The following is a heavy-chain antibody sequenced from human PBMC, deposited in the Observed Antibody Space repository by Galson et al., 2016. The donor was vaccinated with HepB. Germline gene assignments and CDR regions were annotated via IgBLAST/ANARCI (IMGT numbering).Heavy chain of an antibody. Sequence: TLSLTCDVSGGSISSGSNSWHWIRQSPGKGLEWIGYIYHSGTTFYNPSLQSRVTISVDRSKNQFSLKLTSVTAADTAVYYCARGAYSGHGLAFWGQGTLVTVSS. D-gene: IGHD5-12*01. J-gene: IGHJ4*02. CDR1: GGSISSGSNS. V-gene: IGHV4-30-2*06. CDR3: ARGAYSGHGLAF. CDR2: IYHSGTT.